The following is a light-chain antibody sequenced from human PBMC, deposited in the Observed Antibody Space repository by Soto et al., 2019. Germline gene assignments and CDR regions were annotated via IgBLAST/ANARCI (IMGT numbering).Light chain of an antibody. CDR1: QSLSTSY. Sequence: EIVLTQSPGTLSLSPGERATLSCRASQSLSTSYLSWYQQKPGQAPRLLIYGTSSRATGIPDRFSGSGSGTDFTLIISRLEPEDFAVYYCQQYGSSPPWTFGQGTKVDIK. CDR3: QQYGSSPPWT. CDR2: GTS. J-gene: IGKJ1*01. V-gene: IGKV3-20*01.